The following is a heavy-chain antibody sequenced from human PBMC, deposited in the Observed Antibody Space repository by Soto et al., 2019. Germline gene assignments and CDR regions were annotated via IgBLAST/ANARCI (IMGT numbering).Heavy chain of an antibody. CDR1: GGSFSGYF. J-gene: IGHJ4*01. CDR2: INDSGSA. V-gene: IGHV4-34*01. CDR3: ARARVAYFFDY. D-gene: IGHD3-3*01. Sequence: SETLSLTCAVYGGSFSGYFWSWIRQSPGKGLAWIGEINDSGSAKYTPSLKSRVTISLDTSKNQFSLTLRSVTAADTAVYYCARARVAYFFDYWGHGTLVTVS.